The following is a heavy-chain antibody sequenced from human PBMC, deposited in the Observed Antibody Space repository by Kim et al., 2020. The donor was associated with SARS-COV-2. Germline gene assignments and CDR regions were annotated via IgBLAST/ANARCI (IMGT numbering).Heavy chain of an antibody. D-gene: IGHD5-12*01. Sequence: SLKRRVTISGDRSKNQFSLKLSAVTAADTAVYYCAREAARGYSGYAYFDYWGQGTLVTVSS. J-gene: IGHJ4*02. CDR3: AREAARGYSGYAYFDY. V-gene: IGHV4-30-2*01.